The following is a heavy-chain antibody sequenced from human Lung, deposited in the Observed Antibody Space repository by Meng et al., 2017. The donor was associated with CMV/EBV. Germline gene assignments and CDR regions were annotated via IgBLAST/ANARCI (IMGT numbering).Heavy chain of an antibody. D-gene: IGHD2-2*01. CDR1: GYTFTDYG. V-gene: IGHV1-18*01. CDR2: ISAYNGDT. CDR3: AGDLQYCGSTSCYDDCFDP. Sequence: ASXXVSXKASGYTFTDYGISWVRQAPGQGLEWMGWISAYNGDTNYARNLRGRVTMTTDTSTTTAYMELRSLRSDDTAVYYCAGDLQYCGSTSCYDDCFDPXGQGTLVTVSS. J-gene: IGHJ5*02.